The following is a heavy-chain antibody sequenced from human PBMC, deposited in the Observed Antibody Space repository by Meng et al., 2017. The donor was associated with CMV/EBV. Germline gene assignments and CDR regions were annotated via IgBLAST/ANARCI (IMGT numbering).Heavy chain of an antibody. V-gene: IGHV3-23*03. Sequence: GGSLRLSCAASGFTFSSYAMSWARQAPGKGLEWVSVIYSGGSSTYYADSVKGRFTISRDNSKNTLYLQMNSLRAEDTAVYYCAKDRGSYYDYWGQGTLVTVSS. J-gene: IGHJ4*02. D-gene: IGHD1-26*01. CDR2: IYSGGSST. CDR3: AKDRGSYYDY. CDR1: GFTFSSYA.